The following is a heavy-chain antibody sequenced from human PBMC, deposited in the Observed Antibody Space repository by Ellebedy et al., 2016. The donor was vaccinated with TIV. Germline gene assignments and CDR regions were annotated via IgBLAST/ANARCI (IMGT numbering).Heavy chain of an antibody. CDR1: GGSFSGYY. CDR3: ARDRANYDFWSGWENWFDP. D-gene: IGHD3-3*01. CDR2: INHSGST. V-gene: IGHV4-34*01. J-gene: IGHJ5*02. Sequence: SETLSLXXAVYGGSFSGYYWSWIRQPPGKGLEWIGEINHSGSTNYNPSLKSRVTISVDTSKNQFSLKLSSVTAADTAVYYCARDRANYDFWSGWENWFDPWGQGTLVTVSS.